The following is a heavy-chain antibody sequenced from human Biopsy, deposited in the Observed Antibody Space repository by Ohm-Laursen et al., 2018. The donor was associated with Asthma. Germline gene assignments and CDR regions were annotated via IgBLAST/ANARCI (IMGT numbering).Heavy chain of an antibody. D-gene: IGHD3-9*01. Sequence: ATVKISCKASGYTFISYAIHWVRQAPGQRLEWMGWINAGNGNTKYSQKFQGRVTITRDTSASTAYMELSSLRSEDTAVYYCARTYYDFLTGQVNDVFAIWGQGTMVTVSS. J-gene: IGHJ3*02. CDR1: GYTFISYA. V-gene: IGHV1-3*01. CDR2: INAGNGNT. CDR3: ARTYYDFLTGQVNDVFAI.